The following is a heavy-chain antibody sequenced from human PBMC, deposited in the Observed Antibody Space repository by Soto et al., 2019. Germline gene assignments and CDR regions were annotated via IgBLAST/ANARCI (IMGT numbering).Heavy chain of an antibody. CDR2: IWYDGSNK. J-gene: IGHJ6*02. V-gene: IGHV3-33*01. CDR1: GFTFSSYG. Sequence: QVQLVESGGGVVQPGRSLRLSCAASGFTFSSYGMHWVRQAPGKGLEWVAVIWYDGSNKYYADSVKGRFTISRDNSKKQLYLQMNSLRAEDTAVYYCARVHSVLMVYAYYGMDVWGQGTTVTVSS. CDR3: ARVHSVLMVYAYYGMDV. D-gene: IGHD2-8*01.